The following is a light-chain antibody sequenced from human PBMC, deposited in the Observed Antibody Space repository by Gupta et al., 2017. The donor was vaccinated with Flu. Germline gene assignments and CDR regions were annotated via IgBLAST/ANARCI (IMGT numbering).Light chain of an antibody. Sequence: DIQMTQSPSSLSASVGDRVTITCQASQDIRNYLNWYQQKPGKAPKLLIYDASNLETGVPSRFSGSGSGTDFTFTISSLQPEDIATYYCQQDDNLPLTFGGGTKVEIK. CDR2: DAS. CDR1: QDIRNY. CDR3: QQDDNLPLT. J-gene: IGKJ4*01. V-gene: IGKV1-33*01.